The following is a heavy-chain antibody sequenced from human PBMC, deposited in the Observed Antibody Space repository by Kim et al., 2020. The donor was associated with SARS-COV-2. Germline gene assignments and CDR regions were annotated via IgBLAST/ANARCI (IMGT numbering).Heavy chain of an antibody. J-gene: IGHJ5*02. Sequence: SETLSLTCTVSGGSISSYYWSWIRQPPGKGLEWIGYIYYSGSTNYNPSLKSRVTISVDTSKNQFSLKLSSVTAADTAVYYCARDHRGGGDDQSRFDPWGQGTLVTVSS. CDR2: IYYSGST. CDR1: GGSISSYY. V-gene: IGHV4-59*01. CDR3: ARDHRGGGDDQSRFDP. D-gene: IGHD2-21*01.